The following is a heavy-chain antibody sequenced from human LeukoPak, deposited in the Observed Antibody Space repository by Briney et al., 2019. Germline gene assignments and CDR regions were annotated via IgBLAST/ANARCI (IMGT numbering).Heavy chain of an antibody. Sequence: SQTLSLTCVISGDSVSNNKTTWNWIRQSPSRGLEWLGRTYYVSKWYNNYAVSVKSRIAITPDTSKNQFSLQLSSVTPEDSAVYYCSRAFEYYSDGRGHYPLDFWGQGALVTVSS. CDR2: TYYVSKWYN. CDR1: GDSVSNNKTT. CDR3: SRAFEYYSDGRGHYPLDF. D-gene: IGHD2-15*01. J-gene: IGHJ4*02. V-gene: IGHV6-1*01.